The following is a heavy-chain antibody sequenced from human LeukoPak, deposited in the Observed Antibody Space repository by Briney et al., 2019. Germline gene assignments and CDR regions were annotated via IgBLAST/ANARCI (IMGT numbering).Heavy chain of an antibody. CDR3: ARESPSVAVASDY. D-gene: IGHD6-19*01. Sequence: GSLRLSCAASGFTFSSYSMNWVRQAPGKGLEWVSSISSSSSYIYYADSVKGRFTISRDNAKNSLYLQMNSLRAEDTAVYYCARESPSVAVASDYWGQGTLVTVSS. J-gene: IGHJ4*02. V-gene: IGHV3-21*01. CDR2: ISSSSSYI. CDR1: GFTFSSYS.